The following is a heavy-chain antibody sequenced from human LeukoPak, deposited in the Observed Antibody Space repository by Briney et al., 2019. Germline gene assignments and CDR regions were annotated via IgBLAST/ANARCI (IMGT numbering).Heavy chain of an antibody. CDR2: ITPIFGTA. D-gene: IGHD3-16*01. J-gene: IGHJ6*02. Sequence: ASVKVSCKASGGTFISYASSWVRQAPGQGLEWMGGITPIFGTANYAQKFQGRVTITADESTSTAYMELSSLRSEDTAVYYCAREGGVFKWGMDVWGQGTTVTVSS. V-gene: IGHV1-69*13. CDR1: GGTFISYA. CDR3: AREGGVFKWGMDV.